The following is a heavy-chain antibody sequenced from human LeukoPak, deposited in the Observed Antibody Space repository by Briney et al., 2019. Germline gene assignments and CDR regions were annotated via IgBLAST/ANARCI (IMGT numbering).Heavy chain of an antibody. J-gene: IGHJ6*03. CDR1: GGSISSYY. CDR2: IYYSGST. Sequence: SETLSLTCTVSGGSISSYYWIWIRQPPGKGLEWIGYIYYSGSTNYNPSLKSRVTISVDTSKNQFSLKLSSVTAADTAVYYCARGSPPSYYYYYYMDVWGKGTTVTVSS. CDR3: ARGSPPSYYYYYYMDV. V-gene: IGHV4-59*12. D-gene: IGHD2-15*01.